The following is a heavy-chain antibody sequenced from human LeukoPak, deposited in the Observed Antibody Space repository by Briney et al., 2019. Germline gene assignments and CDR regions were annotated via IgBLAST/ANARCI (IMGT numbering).Heavy chain of an antibody. J-gene: IGHJ4*02. CDR3: ARPSELDY. D-gene: IGHD1-14*01. Sequence: GASVKVSCKASGYTFTSYDINWVRQAPGQGLEWMGWINPNSGGTNYAQKFQGRVTMTRDTSISTAYMELSRLRSDDTAVYYCARPSELDYWGQGTLVTVSS. V-gene: IGHV1-2*02. CDR1: GYTFTSYD. CDR2: INPNSGGT.